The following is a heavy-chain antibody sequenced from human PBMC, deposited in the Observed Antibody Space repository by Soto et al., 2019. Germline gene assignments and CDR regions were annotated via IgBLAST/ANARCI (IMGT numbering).Heavy chain of an antibody. CDR3: ASQHYYDSSGYYVVY. Sequence: PSETLSLTCTVSGCSISSNIYHWGWIRQPPGKGLEWIGNIHYSGSTYYDSSLQSRVTISIDTSKNQFSLKLSSVTATDTAVYYCASQHYYDSSGYYVVYWGQGTLVTVSS. CDR1: GCSISSNIYH. J-gene: IGHJ4*02. D-gene: IGHD3-22*01. V-gene: IGHV4-39*01. CDR2: IHYSGST.